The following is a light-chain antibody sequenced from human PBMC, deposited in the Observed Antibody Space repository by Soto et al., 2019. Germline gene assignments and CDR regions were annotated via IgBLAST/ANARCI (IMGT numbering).Light chain of an antibody. CDR2: EVS. Sequence: QAPLTQPACVSGSPGQSFAIACTGTSSDVGAYNYISWYQQHPGKAPKLLLSEVSNRPSGVSDRFSGSKSGNTASLTISGLQAEDEADYYRSSLTTSFTSVFGTGTKVTVL. CDR1: SSDVGAYNY. V-gene: IGLV2-14*01. J-gene: IGLJ1*01. CDR3: SSLTTSFTSV.